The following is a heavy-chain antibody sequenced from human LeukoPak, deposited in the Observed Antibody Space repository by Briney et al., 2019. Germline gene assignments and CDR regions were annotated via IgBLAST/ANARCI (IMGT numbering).Heavy chain of an antibody. V-gene: IGHV3-74*01. Sequence: GGSLRLSCAASRFTFSTYWMHWVRQVPGKGLVWVSHINSDGSSTTYADSVKGRFTISRDNAKNTLYLQMNSLRAEDTAVYYCAKDTGIAVAWGQGTLVTVSS. CDR3: AKDTGIAVA. CDR2: INSDGSST. J-gene: IGHJ5*02. CDR1: RFTFSTYW. D-gene: IGHD6-19*01.